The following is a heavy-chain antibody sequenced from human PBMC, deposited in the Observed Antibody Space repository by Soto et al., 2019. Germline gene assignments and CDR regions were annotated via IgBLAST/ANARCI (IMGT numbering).Heavy chain of an antibody. V-gene: IGHV4-59*01. CDR2: IYYSGST. J-gene: IGHJ4*02. CDR3: ASAKPPYDFWSGYIL. D-gene: IGHD3-3*01. Sequence: PSETLSLTCTVSGGYISSYYLSWIRQPPGKGLEWIGYIYYSGSTNYNPSLKSRVTISVDTSKNQFSLKLSSVTAADTAVYYCASAKPPYDFWSGYILWGQGTLVTVSS. CDR1: GGYISSYY.